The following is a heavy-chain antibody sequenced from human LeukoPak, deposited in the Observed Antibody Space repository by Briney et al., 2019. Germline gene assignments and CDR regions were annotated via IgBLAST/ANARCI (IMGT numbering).Heavy chain of an antibody. CDR1: GFTFSDYY. D-gene: IGHD6-13*01. CDR2: ISSSGSTI. J-gene: IGHJ6*04. V-gene: IGHV3-11*04. CDR3: ARVNFAAAAMDV. Sequence: GGSLRLSCAASGFTFSDYYMSWIRQAPGKGLEWVSYISSSGSTIYYADSVKGRFTFSRDNSKNTLYLQMTSLRAEDTAVCYCARVNFAAAAMDVWGKGTTVTVSS.